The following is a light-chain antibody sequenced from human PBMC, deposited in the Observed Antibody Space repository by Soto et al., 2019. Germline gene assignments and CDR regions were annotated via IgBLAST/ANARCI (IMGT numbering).Light chain of an antibody. J-gene: IGKJ1*01. CDR3: QQYGSSGT. CDR2: GAS. Sequence: ENVLTQSPGTLSLSPGERATLSCRASQSVSSSYLAWYQQKPGQAPRLLIYGASNRATGTPDRFSGSGSGTDFTLTISRLEPEDFAVYYCQQYGSSGTFGQGTKVDIK. V-gene: IGKV3-20*01. CDR1: QSVSSSY.